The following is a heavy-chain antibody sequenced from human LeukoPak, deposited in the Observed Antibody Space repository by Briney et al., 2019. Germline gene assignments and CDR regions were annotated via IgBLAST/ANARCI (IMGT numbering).Heavy chain of an antibody. CDR3: ARSGLSGSYDY. CDR2: ITSSSDDI. V-gene: IGHV3-21*01. J-gene: IGHJ4*02. Sequence: GGSLRLSCAASGFTFNTYRMNWVRQAPGKGLEWVSSITSSSDDIYYADSVKGRFTISRDNAKNSLYLQMNSLRAEDTAVYYCARSGLSGSYDYWGQGTLVTVSS. D-gene: IGHD1-26*01. CDR1: GFTFNTYR.